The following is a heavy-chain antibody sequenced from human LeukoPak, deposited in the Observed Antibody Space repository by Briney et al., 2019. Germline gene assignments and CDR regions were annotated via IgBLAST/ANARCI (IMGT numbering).Heavy chain of an antibody. CDR3: ATETNGRHYDY. J-gene: IGHJ4*02. CDR2: IGPTGFDR. D-gene: IGHD1-14*01. V-gene: IGHV3-21*06. CDR1: GLTFSTSG. Sequence: GGSLRLSCTASGLTFSTSGFNWVRQAPGKGLEWVASIGPTGFDRYHADSIKGRFTISRDNANNFLYLQMDSLRAEDTAVYYCATETNGRHYDYWGQGTLLTVSS.